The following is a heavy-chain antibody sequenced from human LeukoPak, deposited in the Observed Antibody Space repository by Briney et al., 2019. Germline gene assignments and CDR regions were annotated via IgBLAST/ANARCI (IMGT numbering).Heavy chain of an antibody. J-gene: IGHJ4*02. D-gene: IGHD3-9*01. Sequence: SQTLSLTCTVSGGSISSGGYYGSWIRQHPGKGLEWIGYIYYSGSTYYNPSLKSRVTISVDTSKNQFSLKLSSVTAADTAVYYCARARYDILTGPTDFDYWGQGTLVTVSS. CDR2: IYYSGST. CDR3: ARARYDILTGPTDFDY. V-gene: IGHV4-31*03. CDR1: GGSISSGGYY.